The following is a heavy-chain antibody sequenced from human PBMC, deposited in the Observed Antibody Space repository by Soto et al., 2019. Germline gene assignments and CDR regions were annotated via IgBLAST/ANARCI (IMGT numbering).Heavy chain of an antibody. Sequence: QVQLVQSGAEVKKPGSSVTVSCKASGGTFSSYTISWVRQAPGQGLEWMGRIIPILGIANYAKKFQGRVTTTADKSTSTAYMELSSLRSEDTAVYYCARGETTSLDYWGQGTLVTVSS. J-gene: IGHJ4*02. D-gene: IGHD1-7*01. CDR1: GGTFSSYT. CDR3: ARGETTSLDY. V-gene: IGHV1-69*02. CDR2: IIPILGIA.